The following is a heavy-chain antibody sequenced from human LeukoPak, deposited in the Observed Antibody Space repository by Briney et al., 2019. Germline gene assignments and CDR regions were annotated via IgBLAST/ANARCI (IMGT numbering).Heavy chain of an antibody. V-gene: IGHV4-59*01. D-gene: IGHD2-2*01. CDR2: IHYSGST. CDR3: ARTTEDCSSTSCYQYWFDP. Sequence: SETLSLTCAGYGGSLSDYYWSWIRQPPGKGLEWSGYIHYSGSTSYNPSLKSRVTISVDTSKNQISLKVRSATAADTAVYYCARTTEDCSSTSCYQYWFDPWGQGTLVTVSS. J-gene: IGHJ5*02. CDR1: GGSLSDYY.